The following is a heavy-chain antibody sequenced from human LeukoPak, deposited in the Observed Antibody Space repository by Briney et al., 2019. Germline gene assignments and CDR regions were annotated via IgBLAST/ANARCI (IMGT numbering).Heavy chain of an antibody. V-gene: IGHV1-69*16. CDR2: IIPILAAA. J-gene: IGHJ4*02. D-gene: IGHD2/OR15-2a*01. Sequence: ASVKVSCKASGGTFMRHSISWVRQAPGQGLEWMGGIIPILAAADYPQKYQGRVTITTDESTSTVFMELSSLRSEDTAVYYCARYFGSQYFDYWGQGTLVTVSS. CDR1: GGTFMRHS. CDR3: ARYFGSQYFDY.